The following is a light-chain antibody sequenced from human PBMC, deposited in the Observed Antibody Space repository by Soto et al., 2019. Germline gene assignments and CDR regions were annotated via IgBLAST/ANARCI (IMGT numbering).Light chain of an antibody. V-gene: IGLV2-11*01. CDR3: CSYAGSTGA. CDR2: DVS. CDR1: SSDVGGYNY. J-gene: IGLJ1*01. Sequence: QSVLTQPRSVSGSPGQSVTISCTGTSSDVGGYNYVSWYQQHPGKAPKLMIYDVSKRPSGVPDRFSGSKSGNTASLTISGLQAEDEADYYCCSYAGSTGAFGTGTKVTVL.